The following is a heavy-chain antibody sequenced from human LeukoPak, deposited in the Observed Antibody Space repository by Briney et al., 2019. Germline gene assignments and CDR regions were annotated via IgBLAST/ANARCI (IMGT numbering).Heavy chain of an antibody. CDR3: AILWGFLEWLSNFAS. J-gene: IGHJ4*02. Sequence: PGGSLRLSCAASGFTFRKYVMNWVRQAPEKGLECVSGISGRDGSTYYADSVKGRFIISRDNSKNTLYMQMNSVRAEDTAVYYCAILWGFLEWLSNFASWGQGTLVTVSS. CDR2: ISGRDGST. V-gene: IGHV3-23*01. D-gene: IGHD3-3*01. CDR1: GFTFRKYV.